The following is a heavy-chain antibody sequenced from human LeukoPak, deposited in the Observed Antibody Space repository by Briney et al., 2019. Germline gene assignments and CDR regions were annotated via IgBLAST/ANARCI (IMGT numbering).Heavy chain of an antibody. J-gene: IGHJ6*03. CDR3: ARARQPETPPPLIDYFYMDV. D-gene: IGHD1-14*01. CDR1: GGSFSGYY. CDR2: INHSGST. V-gene: IGHV4-34*01. Sequence: PSETLSLTCAVYGGSFSGYYWSWIRQPPGKGLEWIGEINHSGSTNYNPSLKSRVTISVDTSKNQFSLKLSSVTAADTAVYYCARARQPETPPPLIDYFYMDVWGKGTTVTGSS.